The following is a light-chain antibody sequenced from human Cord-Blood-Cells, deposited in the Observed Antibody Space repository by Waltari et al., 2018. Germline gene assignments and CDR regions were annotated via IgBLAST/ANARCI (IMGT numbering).Light chain of an antibody. J-gene: IGKJ2*03. CDR1: QIVASY. CDR2: DAS. CDR3: QQRSNWYS. V-gene: IGKV3-11*02. Sequence: ILLTQSPATLSLSPGERATLSCRASQIVASYLAWYQQKPDQAPRLLIYDASNRATVIPARFSGSGSGRDFTLTISSLEPEDFAVYYCQQRSNWYSVGQGTKLEIK.